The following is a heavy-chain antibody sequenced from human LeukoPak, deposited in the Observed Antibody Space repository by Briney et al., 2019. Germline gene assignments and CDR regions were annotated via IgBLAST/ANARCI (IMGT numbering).Heavy chain of an antibody. CDR3: TKDAGARIDYYYGMDV. D-gene: IGHD3-10*01. CDR1: GFTFSSYA. CDR2: ISGSGGST. J-gene: IGHJ6*02. V-gene: IGHV3-23*01. Sequence: GASLRLSCAASGFTFSSYAMSWVRQAPGKGLEWVSAISGSGGSTYYADSVKGRFTISRDNSKNTLYLQMSSLRAEDTAVYYCTKDAGARIDYYYGMDVWGQGTTVTVSS.